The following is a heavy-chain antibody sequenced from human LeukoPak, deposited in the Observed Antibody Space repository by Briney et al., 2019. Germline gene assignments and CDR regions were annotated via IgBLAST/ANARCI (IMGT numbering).Heavy chain of an antibody. CDR1: GFTFSSYE. Sequence: GGSLRLSCAASGFTFSSYEKNWVPHAPGKGLEWVSYISRSGSTIYYADSVKGRFTISRDNAKNSLYLQMNSLSAEDKAVYYCARTYPDYDFWSGYYRGAYYFDYWGQGTLVTVSS. D-gene: IGHD3-3*01. CDR2: ISRSGSTI. CDR3: ARTYPDYDFWSGYYRGAYYFDY. V-gene: IGHV3-48*03. J-gene: IGHJ4*02.